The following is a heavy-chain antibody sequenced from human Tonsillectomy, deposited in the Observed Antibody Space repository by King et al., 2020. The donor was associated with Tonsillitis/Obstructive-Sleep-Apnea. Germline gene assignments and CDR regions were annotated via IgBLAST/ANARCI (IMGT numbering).Heavy chain of an antibody. CDR1: GFTFSSYG. CDR2: IWYDGSNK. D-gene: IGHD2-15*01. V-gene: IGHV3-33*01. J-gene: IGHJ4*02. CDR3: ARDPLGYCSGGSCRNFFDY. Sequence: VQLVESGGGVVQPGRSLRLSCAASGFTFSSYGMHLVRQAPGKGLEWVAVIWYDGSNKYYADSVKGRFTISRDNSKNTLYLQMNRLRAEDTAVDYCARDPLGYCSGGSCRNFFDYWGQGTLVTVSS.